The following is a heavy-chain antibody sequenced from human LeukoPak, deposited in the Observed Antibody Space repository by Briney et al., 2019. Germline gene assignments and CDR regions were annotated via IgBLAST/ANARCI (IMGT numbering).Heavy chain of an antibody. Sequence: GGSLTLFCAASGFTFSSYWMLWVRQAPGQGLVWVSRINSGGSSTSYADSVKGRFTISRDNAKNTLYLQMNSLKAADTSVYYCASPRYSYGVPTDYWGQGTLVTVSS. CDR2: INSGGSST. J-gene: IGHJ4*02. CDR1: GFTFSSYW. D-gene: IGHD5-24*01. V-gene: IGHV3-74*01. CDR3: ASPRYSYGVPTDY.